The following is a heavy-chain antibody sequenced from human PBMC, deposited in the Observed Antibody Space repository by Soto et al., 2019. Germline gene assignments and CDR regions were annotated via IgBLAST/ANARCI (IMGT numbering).Heavy chain of an antibody. Sequence: EVQLVESGGGLVQPGGSLRLSCTASGVTFSDQFMDWVRQAPGTGLEWVGRITNRANRYNTIYAASVEGRFSVSRDALTNSLYLQIRNLTTEDSAVYFCAGGASGRAPFQHWGQGTVGTVSS. CDR1: GVTFSDQF. CDR3: AGGASGRAPFQH. CDR2: ITNRANRYNT. V-gene: IGHV3-72*01. D-gene: IGHD6-13*01. J-gene: IGHJ1*01.